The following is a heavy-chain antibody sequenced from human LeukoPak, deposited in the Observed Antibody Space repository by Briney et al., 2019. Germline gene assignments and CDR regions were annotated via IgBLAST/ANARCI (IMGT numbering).Heavy chain of an antibody. D-gene: IGHD6-19*01. J-gene: IGHJ4*02. V-gene: IGHV4-4*07. CDR3: ARRDISSGWSFDY. CDR1: GGSISNYH. CDR2: IHTSGST. Sequence: SETLSLTCTVSGGSISNYHWSWIRQPAGKGLEWIGQIHTSGSTNYNPPLKSRVSMSIDTIEDQVSLTIRSVTAADTAFYYCARRDISSGWSFDYWGQGTLVTVSS.